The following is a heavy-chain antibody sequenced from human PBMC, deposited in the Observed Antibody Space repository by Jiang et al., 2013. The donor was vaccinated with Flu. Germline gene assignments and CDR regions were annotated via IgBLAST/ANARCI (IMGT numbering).Heavy chain of an antibody. V-gene: IGHV4-34*01. Sequence: LLKPSETLSLTCAVYGGSFSGYYWSWIRQPPGKGLEWIGEINHSGSTNYNPSLKSRVTISVDTSKNQFSLKLSSVTAADTAVYYCARGRPTYYDFWSGTRAYYFDYWGQGTLVTVSS. J-gene: IGHJ4*02. CDR2: INHSGST. CDR3: ARGRPTYYDFWSGTRAYYFDY. CDR1: GGSFSGYY. D-gene: IGHD3-3*01.